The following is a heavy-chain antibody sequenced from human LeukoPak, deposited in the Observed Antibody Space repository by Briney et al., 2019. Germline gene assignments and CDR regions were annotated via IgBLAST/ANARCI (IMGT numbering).Heavy chain of an antibody. CDR1: GYTLTAYY. Sequence: ASMKVSCKASGYTLTAYYIYWVRQAPGQGLEWMGRINPNSGGTDYAQNFQGRVTMTRDTSISTAYMELSRLRSDDTAVYYCARDSVVPAAIWGQGTLVTVSS. CDR3: ARDSVVPAAI. CDR2: INPNSGGT. V-gene: IGHV1-2*06. D-gene: IGHD2-2*02. J-gene: IGHJ4*02.